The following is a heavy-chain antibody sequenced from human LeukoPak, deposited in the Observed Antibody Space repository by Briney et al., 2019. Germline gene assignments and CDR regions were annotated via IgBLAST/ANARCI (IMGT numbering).Heavy chain of an antibody. CDR3: AKSSIMFAAGRLGSIDF. D-gene: IGHD6-25*01. CDR1: GFAFNDFA. J-gene: IGHJ4*02. CDR2: IRRDGSHK. Sequence: GGSLRLSCAASGFAFNDFAMYWVRQAPGKGLDWVALIRRDGSHKYYAHFIKGRFTISRDNSKNTLYLQMSSLRAEDTAVYYCAKSSIMFAAGRLGSIDFWGQGTLVTVSS. V-gene: IGHV3-30*02.